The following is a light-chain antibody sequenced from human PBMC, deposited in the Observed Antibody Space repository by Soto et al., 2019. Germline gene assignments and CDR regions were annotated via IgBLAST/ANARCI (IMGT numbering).Light chain of an antibody. CDR1: SSNIGGTNY. Sequence: QSVLTQPPSASGTPGQKVFMSCSRSSSNIGGTNYAYWYQQLPGAAPKLLMHSNNLRPSGVPERISGSKFGTAASLAISGLRSEDEAVYYCASWDDRLGAVIFGGGTKVTVL. CDR3: ASWDDRLGAVI. J-gene: IGLJ2*01. V-gene: IGLV1-47*02. CDR2: SNN.